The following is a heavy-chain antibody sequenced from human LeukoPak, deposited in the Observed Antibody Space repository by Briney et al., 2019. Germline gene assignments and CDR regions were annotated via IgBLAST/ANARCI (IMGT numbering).Heavy chain of an antibody. Sequence: PGGSLRLSCAVSGLTFRSYWMAWVRQAPGKGLEWVANIKPDGSEKYHVDSVKGRFTISRDNAKNSLYLQMNSLRAEDTAVYYCVRTYYYDSSGYMRYPWGQGTLVTVSS. D-gene: IGHD3-22*01. CDR2: IKPDGSEK. CDR1: GLTFRSYW. V-gene: IGHV3-7*05. CDR3: VRTYYYDSSGYMRYP. J-gene: IGHJ5*02.